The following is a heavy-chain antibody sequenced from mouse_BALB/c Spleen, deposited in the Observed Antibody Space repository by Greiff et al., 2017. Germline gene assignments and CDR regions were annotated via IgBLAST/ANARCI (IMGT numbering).Heavy chain of an antibody. Sequence: EVKLMESGGGLVQPGGSMKLSCVASGFTFSNYWMNWVRQSPEKGLEWVAEIRLKSNNYATHYAESVKGRFTISRDDSKSSVYLQMNNLRAEDTGSYYCTRDGYYYAMDYWGQGTSVTVSS. V-gene: IGHV6-6*02. J-gene: IGHJ4*01. CDR2: IRLKSNNYAT. CDR1: GFTFSNYW. D-gene: IGHD2-3*01. CDR3: TRDGYYYAMDY.